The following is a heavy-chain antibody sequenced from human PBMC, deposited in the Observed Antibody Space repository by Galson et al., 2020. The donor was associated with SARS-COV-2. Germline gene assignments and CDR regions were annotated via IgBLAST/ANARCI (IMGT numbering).Heavy chain of an antibody. CDR3: AREMRDFYDSSGYPDY. D-gene: IGHD3-22*01. V-gene: IGHV1-2*02. J-gene: IGHJ4*02. CDR1: GYTFTGYY. CDR2: INPSSGGT. Sequence: ASVKVSCKASGYTFTGYYIHWVRQAPGQGLEWMGWINPSSGGTNSAQKFQGRVTMTRDTSISTAYMELSRLRSDDTAVYYCAREMRDFYDSSGYPDYWGQGTLGTVSS.